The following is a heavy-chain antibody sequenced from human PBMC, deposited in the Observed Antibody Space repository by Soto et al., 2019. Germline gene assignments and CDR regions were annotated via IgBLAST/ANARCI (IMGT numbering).Heavy chain of an antibody. D-gene: IGHD2-15*01. Sequence: GGSLRLSCAASGFTFSSYGMHWVRQAPGKGLEWVAVIWYDGSNKYYADSVKGRFTIYRDNSKNTLYLQMNSLRAEDTAVYYCARDPLGYCSGGSCPPLDYWGQGTLVTVSS. CDR3: ARDPLGYCSGGSCPPLDY. CDR1: GFTFSSYG. CDR2: IWYDGSNK. J-gene: IGHJ4*02. V-gene: IGHV3-33*01.